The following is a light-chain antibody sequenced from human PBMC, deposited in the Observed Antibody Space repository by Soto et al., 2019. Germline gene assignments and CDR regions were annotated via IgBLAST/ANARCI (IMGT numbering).Light chain of an antibody. V-gene: IGKV1-5*03. J-gene: IGKJ5*01. CDR1: QTISSW. CDR2: KAS. Sequence: DIQMTQSPSTLSGSVGDRVAMTCRASQTISSWLAWYQQKPGKAPKLLIYKASTLKSGVPSRFSGSGSGTDFTLTISSLEPEDFAVYYCQQRRSWPPTITFGQGTRLEIK. CDR3: QQRRSWPPTIT.